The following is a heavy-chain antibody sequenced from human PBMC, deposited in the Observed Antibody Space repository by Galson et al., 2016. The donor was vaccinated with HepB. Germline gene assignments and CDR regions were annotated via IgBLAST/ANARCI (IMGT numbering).Heavy chain of an antibody. CDR3: AGSGYENAFDY. D-gene: IGHD3-3*01. Sequence: SLRLSCAASGLNFSSYAMHWVRQAPGKGPEWVALIWYDGSKQYYADSVKGRFTISRDNSRNTLYLQMDTLRAEDTAVFFCAGSGYENAFDYWGRGTRVTVSA. V-gene: IGHV3-33*03. J-gene: IGHJ3*01. CDR2: IWYDGSKQ. CDR1: GLNFSSYA.